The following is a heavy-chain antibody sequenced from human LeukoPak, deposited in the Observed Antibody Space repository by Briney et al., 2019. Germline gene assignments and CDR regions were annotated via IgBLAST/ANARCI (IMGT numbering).Heavy chain of an antibody. D-gene: IGHD5-18*01. V-gene: IGHV1-18*01. CDR2: ISTYNGNT. J-gene: IGHJ4*02. CDR3: ARYNGGGGYSYGSNFDY. CDR1: GYTFTSYG. Sequence: ASVKVSCKASGYTFTSYGISWVRQAPGQGLEWMGWISTYNGNTNYAQKLHGRVTMTTDTSTSTAYMDLRSLRSDDTAVYYCARYNGGGGYSYGSNFDYWGQGTLVTVSS.